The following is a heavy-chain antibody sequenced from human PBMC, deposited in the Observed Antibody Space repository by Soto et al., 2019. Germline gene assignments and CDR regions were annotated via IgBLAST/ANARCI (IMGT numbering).Heavy chain of an antibody. CDR3: ASETQLVRLTTRNYYYGMDV. V-gene: IGHV1-46*01. CDR1: GYTFTSYY. D-gene: IGHD6-6*01. Sequence: GASVKVSCKASGYTFTSYYMHWVRQAPGQGLEWMGIINPSGGSTSYAQKFQGRVTMTRDTSTSTVYMELSSLRSEDTAVYYCASETQLVRLTTRNYYYGMDVWGQGTTVTVSS. J-gene: IGHJ6*02. CDR2: INPSGGST.